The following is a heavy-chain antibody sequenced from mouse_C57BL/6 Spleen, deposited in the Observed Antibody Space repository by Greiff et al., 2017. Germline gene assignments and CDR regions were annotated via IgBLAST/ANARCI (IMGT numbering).Heavy chain of an antibody. Sequence: QVHVKQPGAELVKPGASVKMSCKASGYTFTSYWITWVKQRPGQGLEWIGAISPGSGSTNYNEKFKSKATLTVDTSSSKAYMQLSSLTSEDSAVYYCARGTGTGAMDYWGQGTSVTVSS. J-gene: IGHJ4*01. CDR3: ARGTGTGAMDY. CDR1: GYTFTSYW. CDR2: ISPGSGST. D-gene: IGHD4-1*01. V-gene: IGHV1-55*01.